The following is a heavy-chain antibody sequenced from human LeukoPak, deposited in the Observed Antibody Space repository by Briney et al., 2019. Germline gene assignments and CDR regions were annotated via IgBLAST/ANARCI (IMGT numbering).Heavy chain of an antibody. V-gene: IGHV4-39*01. Sequence: SETLSLTCTVSGDSVTSTSFYWAWIRQAPGKGLEWIGHVYYCVTTYYIPSLKSRVTISLDTSENHFALQLTSVTAADTALYYWARLLVGATSADHWGQGTPVTVSS. CDR3: ARLLVGATSADH. CDR2: VYYCVTT. D-gene: IGHD1-26*01. CDR1: GDSVTSTSFY. J-gene: IGHJ5*02.